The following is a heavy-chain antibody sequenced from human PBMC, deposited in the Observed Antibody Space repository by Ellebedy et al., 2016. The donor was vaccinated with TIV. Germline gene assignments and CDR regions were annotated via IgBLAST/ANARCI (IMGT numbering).Heavy chain of an antibody. CDR3: ARDQIAVADMDGMDV. CDR1: GFRFSSHG. V-gene: IGHV3-33*01. Sequence: GESLKISCAASGFRFSSHGMHWVRQAPGKGLEWVGIIWDNGRIKDYGESVKGRFTISRDNSKNTVDLQMNSLRVEDTGVYYCARDQIAVADMDGMDVWGQGTTVIVSS. J-gene: IGHJ6*02. CDR2: IWDNGRIK. D-gene: IGHD6-19*01.